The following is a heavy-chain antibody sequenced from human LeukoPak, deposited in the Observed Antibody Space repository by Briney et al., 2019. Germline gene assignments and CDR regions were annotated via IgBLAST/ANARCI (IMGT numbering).Heavy chain of an antibody. CDR1: GFTVKNNY. J-gene: IGHJ4*02. V-gene: IGHV3-53*01. CDR3: AIGSYCSGGSCSPLFDY. D-gene: IGHD2-15*01. Sequence: GGSLRLSCGASGFTVKNNYMNWVRRAPGKGLVWVSGIYGDGSTYYAKSVKGRFTISRDSSKNTLYLQMNSLRAEDTAVYYCAIGSYCSGGSCSPLFDYWGRGTLVTVSS. CDR2: IYGDGST.